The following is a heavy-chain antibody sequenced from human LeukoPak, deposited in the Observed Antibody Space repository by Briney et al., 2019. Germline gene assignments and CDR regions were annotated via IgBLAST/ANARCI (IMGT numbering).Heavy chain of an antibody. V-gene: IGHV4-30-4*08. CDR2: IYYSGST. CDR1: GGSFSGYY. D-gene: IGHD1-26*01. CDR3: ASQSEWVNWFDP. J-gene: IGHJ5*02. Sequence: PSETLSLTCAVYGGSFSGYYWSWIRQPPGKGLEWIGYIYYSGSTYYNPSLKSRVTISVDTSKNQFSLKLSSVTAADTAVYYCASQSEWVNWFDPWGQGTLVTVSS.